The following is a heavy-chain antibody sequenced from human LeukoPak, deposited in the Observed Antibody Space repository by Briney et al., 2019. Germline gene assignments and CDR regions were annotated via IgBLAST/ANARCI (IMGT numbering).Heavy chain of an antibody. V-gene: IGHV3-30*18. CDR3: AKELLMNGAFDI. D-gene: IGHD1-26*01. Sequence: GGSLRLSCAASGFTFSSYGMHWVRQAPGKGLEWVAVISYDGSNKYYADSVKGRFTISRDNSKNTLYLQMNSLRAEDTAVYYCAKELLMNGAFDIWGQGTMVTVSS. CDR2: ISYDGSNK. J-gene: IGHJ3*02. CDR1: GFTFSSYG.